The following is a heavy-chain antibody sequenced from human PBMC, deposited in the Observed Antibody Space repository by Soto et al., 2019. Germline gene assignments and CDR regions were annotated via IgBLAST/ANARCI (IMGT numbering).Heavy chain of an antibody. CDR1: GFTFSSYA. Sequence: GGSLRLSCAASGFTFSSYAMSWVRQAPGKGLEWVSAISGSGGSTYYADSVKGRFTISRDNSKNTLYLQMNSLRAEDTAVYYCAKDLLDGYSYGRLGFDYWGQGTLVTVSS. V-gene: IGHV3-23*01. D-gene: IGHD5-18*01. CDR2: ISGSGGST. J-gene: IGHJ4*02. CDR3: AKDLLDGYSYGRLGFDY.